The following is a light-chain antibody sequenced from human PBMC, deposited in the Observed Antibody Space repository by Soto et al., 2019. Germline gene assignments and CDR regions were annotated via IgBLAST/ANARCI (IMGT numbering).Light chain of an antibody. J-gene: IGLJ1*01. CDR3: CSYAGSYYV. CDR2: DVS. V-gene: IGLV2-11*01. CDR1: SGDIGDYKY. Sequence: QSALTQPASVSGSPGQSITISCTGSSGDIGDYKYVSWYKQHPGKAPKLMIYDVSKRPSGVPDRFSGSKSGNTASLTISGLQAEDEADYYCCSYAGSYYVFGTGTKVTVL.